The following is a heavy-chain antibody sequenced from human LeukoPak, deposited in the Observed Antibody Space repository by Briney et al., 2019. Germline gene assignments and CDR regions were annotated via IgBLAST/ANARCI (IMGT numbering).Heavy chain of an antibody. J-gene: IGHJ2*01. CDR3: ARDREPLPYSNNWYFDL. CDR1: GGSISSYY. D-gene: IGHD6-13*01. CDR2: IYYSGST. Sequence: SETLSLTCTVSGGSISSYYWSWIRQPPGKGLEWIGYIYYSGSTYYNPSLKSRVTISVDRSKNQFSLKLSSVTAADTAVYYCARDREPLPYSNNWYFDLWGRGTLVTVSS. V-gene: IGHV4-59*12.